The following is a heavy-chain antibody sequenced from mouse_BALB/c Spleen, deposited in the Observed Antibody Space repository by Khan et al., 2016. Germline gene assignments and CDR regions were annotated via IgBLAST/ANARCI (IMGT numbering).Heavy chain of an antibody. CDR2: IYPGDGDT. CDR1: GYTFTSYW. V-gene: IGHV1-87*01. J-gene: IGHJ4*01. Sequence: QVQLKQSGAELARPGASVKLSCKASGYTFTSYWMQWVKQRPGQGLEWIGAIYPGDGDTRYTQKFKGKATLTADKSSNTAYMQLSSLAAEDSAVYYCAKGGRAMDYWGQGTSVTGSS. CDR3: AKGGRAMDY.